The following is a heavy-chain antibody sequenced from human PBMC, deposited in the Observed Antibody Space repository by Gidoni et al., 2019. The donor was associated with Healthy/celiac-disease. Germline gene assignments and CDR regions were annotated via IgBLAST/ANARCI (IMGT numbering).Heavy chain of an antibody. CDR3: ASGIVITFGGVIDY. Sequence: EVQLVESGGGLVQPGGSLRLSCAASGFTFSSYWMSWVRQAPGKGLEWVANIKQDGSEKYYVVSVKGRFTISRDNAKNSLYLQMNSLRAEDTAVYYCASGIVITFGGVIDYWGQGTLVTVSS. CDR1: GFTFSSYW. CDR2: IKQDGSEK. V-gene: IGHV3-7*01. D-gene: IGHD3-16*02. J-gene: IGHJ4*02.